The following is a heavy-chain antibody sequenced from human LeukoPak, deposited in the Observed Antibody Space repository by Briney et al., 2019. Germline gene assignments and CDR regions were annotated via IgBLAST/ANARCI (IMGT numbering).Heavy chain of an antibody. J-gene: IGHJ4*02. Sequence: ASVKVSCKASGYTFTSYYMHWVRQAPGQGLEWMGIINPSGGSTSYAQKFQGRVTMTRDTSTSTVYMELSSLRSEDTAVYYCARACWTTVTTGGGGYWGQGTLVTVSS. CDR3: ARACWTTVTTGGGGY. CDR2: INPSGGST. D-gene: IGHD4-11*01. CDR1: GYTFTSYY. V-gene: IGHV1-46*01.